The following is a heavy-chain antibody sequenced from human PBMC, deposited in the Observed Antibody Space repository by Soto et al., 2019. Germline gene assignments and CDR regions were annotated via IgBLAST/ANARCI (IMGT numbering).Heavy chain of an antibody. D-gene: IGHD3-9*01. Sequence: GASVKVSCKASGYTFTGYYMHWVRQAPGQGLEWMGWINPNSGGTNYAQKFQGWVTMTRDTSISTAYMELSRLRSDDTAVYYCARGEARYFDWHNKNFDYWGQGTLVTVSS. V-gene: IGHV1-2*04. CDR3: ARGEARYFDWHNKNFDY. CDR1: GYTFTGYY. J-gene: IGHJ4*02. CDR2: INPNSGGT.